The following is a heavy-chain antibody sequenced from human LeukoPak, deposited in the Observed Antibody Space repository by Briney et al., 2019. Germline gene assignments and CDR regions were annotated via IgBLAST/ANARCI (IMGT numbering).Heavy chain of an antibody. CDR1: GFTFSSYE. V-gene: IGHV4-34*01. CDR3: ARRVGRWFGERAYYYNYMDV. CDR2: INHRGST. J-gene: IGHJ6*03. D-gene: IGHD3-10*01. Sequence: LRLSCAASGFTFSSYEMNWVRQPPGKGLEWIGEINHRGSTKYNPSLKSRVTISVDMSKNQFSLRLSSVTAADTAVYYCARRVGRWFGERAYYYNYMDVWGKGTTVTISS.